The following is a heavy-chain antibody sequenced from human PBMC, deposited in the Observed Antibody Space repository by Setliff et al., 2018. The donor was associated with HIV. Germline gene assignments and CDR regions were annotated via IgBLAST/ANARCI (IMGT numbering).Heavy chain of an antibody. V-gene: IGHV4-31*03. Sequence: PSETLSLTCTVSGGSISSGGYYWSWIRQHPGKGLEWIGHIYSSGSTYYNPSLKSRVTISVDTSKNQFSLKLSFVTAADTAVYYCATSYNWNYLGWFDPWGQGTLVTVSS. D-gene: IGHD1-7*01. CDR1: GGSISSGGYY. CDR2: IYSSGST. J-gene: IGHJ5*02. CDR3: ATSYNWNYLGWFDP.